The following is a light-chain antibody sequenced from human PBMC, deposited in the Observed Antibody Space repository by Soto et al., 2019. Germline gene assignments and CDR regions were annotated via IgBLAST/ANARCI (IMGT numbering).Light chain of an antibody. CDR3: SSYAGSLVV. Sequence: QSVLTQPPSASGSPGQSVTISCTGTSSDIGAYNYVSWYRQYPDKAPKLLVYQVTKRPSGVPDCFSGSKSGNTAALTVSGLQAEDESVYYCSSYAGSLVVFGGGTKLTVL. V-gene: IGLV2-8*01. J-gene: IGLJ2*01. CDR1: SSDIGAYNY. CDR2: QVT.